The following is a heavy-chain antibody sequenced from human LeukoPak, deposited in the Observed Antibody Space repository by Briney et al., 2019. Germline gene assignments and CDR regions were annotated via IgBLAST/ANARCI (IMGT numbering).Heavy chain of an antibody. Sequence: GGSLRLSCAASGFTFSDYYMSWIRQAPGKGLEWVSYISSSGSTIYYADSVKGRFTISRDNAKNSLYLQMNSLRAEDTAVYYCARADDSSSWYYYYYYMDVWGKGTTVTISS. CDR1: GFTFSDYY. V-gene: IGHV3-11*04. J-gene: IGHJ6*03. CDR3: ARADDSSSWYYYYYYMDV. CDR2: ISSSGSTI. D-gene: IGHD6-13*01.